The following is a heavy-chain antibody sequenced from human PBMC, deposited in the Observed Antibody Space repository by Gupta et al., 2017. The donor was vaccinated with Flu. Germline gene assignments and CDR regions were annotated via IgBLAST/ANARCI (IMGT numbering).Heavy chain of an antibody. D-gene: IGHD3-22*01. CDR1: GGTFSSYT. Sequence: QVQLVQSGAEVKKPGYSVKVSCKASGGTFSSYTISWVRQAPGQGLEWMGRIIPILGIANYAQKFQGRVTITADKSTSTAYMELSSLRSEDTAVYYCARAYYYDSSGYSLDYWGQGTLVTVSS. V-gene: IGHV1-69*02. J-gene: IGHJ4*02. CDR3: ARAYYYDSSGYSLDY. CDR2: IIPILGIA.